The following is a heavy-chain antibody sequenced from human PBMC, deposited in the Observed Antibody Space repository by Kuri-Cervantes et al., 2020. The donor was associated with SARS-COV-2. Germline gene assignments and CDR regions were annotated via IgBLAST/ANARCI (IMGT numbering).Heavy chain of an antibody. CDR3: ARGGFYDILTGYYPLFDY. V-gene: IGHV4-59*01. D-gene: IGHD3-9*01. Sequence: SATLSLTCTVSGGSISSYYWSWIRQPPGKGLEWSGYIYYSGSTNYNPSLKSRVTISVDTYKNQFSLKLSSVTAADTAVYYCARGGFYDILTGYYPLFDYWGQGTLVTVSS. J-gene: IGHJ4*02. CDR1: GGSISSYY. CDR2: IYYSGST.